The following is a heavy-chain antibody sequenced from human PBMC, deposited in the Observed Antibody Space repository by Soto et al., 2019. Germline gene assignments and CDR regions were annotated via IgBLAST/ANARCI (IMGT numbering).Heavy chain of an antibody. CDR1: GYTLTNHE. D-gene: IGHD2-8*01. J-gene: IGHJ4*02. V-gene: IGHV1-18*01. CDR3: ARAVLLDY. CDR2: ISAYNGDT. Sequence: ASVKVSCKASGYTLTNHEISWVRQAPGQGLEWMGWISAYNGDTEYAQKFQGRVTMTTDTSTSTAYMELRSLTSDDTAIYHCARAVLLDYWGQGTLVTVSS.